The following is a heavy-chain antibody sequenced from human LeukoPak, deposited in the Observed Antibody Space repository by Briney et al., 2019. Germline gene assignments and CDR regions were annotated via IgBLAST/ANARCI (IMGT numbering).Heavy chain of an antibody. D-gene: IGHD2-2*01. J-gene: IGHJ6*04. V-gene: IGHV3-21*01. CDR1: GFTFSSYS. CDR3: ARDLCSSTSCYAEPPFYYYGMDV. Sequence: PGGSLRLSCAASGFTFSSYSMNWVRQAPGGGLEWVSSIRSSSSYIYYADSVKGRFTISRDNAKNSLYLQMNSLRAEDTAVYYCARDLCSSTSCYAEPPFYYYGMDVWGKGTTVTVSS. CDR2: IRSSSSYI.